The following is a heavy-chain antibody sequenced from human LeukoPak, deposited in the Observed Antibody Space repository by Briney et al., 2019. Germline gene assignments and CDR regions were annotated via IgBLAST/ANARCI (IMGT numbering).Heavy chain of an antibody. CDR2: INHSRST. CDR1: GGSFSGYY. D-gene: IGHD6-19*01. CDR3: ARGRLGLNQH. V-gene: IGHV4-34*01. Sequence: PSETLSLTCAVYGGSFSGYYWSWIRQPPGKGLEWIGEINHSRSTNYNPSLKSRVTISVDTSKNQFSLKLSSVTAADTAVYYCARGRLGLNQHWGQGTLVTVSS. J-gene: IGHJ1*01.